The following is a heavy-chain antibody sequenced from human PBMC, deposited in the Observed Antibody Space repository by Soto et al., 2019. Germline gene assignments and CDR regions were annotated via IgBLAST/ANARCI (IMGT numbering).Heavy chain of an antibody. V-gene: IGHV5-10-1*01. CDR3: ARLSTGFCFMTTCQHHFGMHV. CDR1: GYSFTSYW. D-gene: IGHD3-3*01. CDR2: IDPRDSYS. Sequence: GESLKISCKGSGYSFTSYWITWVRQMPGKGLEWMATIDPRDSYSNYSLSFQGHVTISADKSIGSAYLHWSTLEASDTAIYYCARLSTGFCFMTTCQHHFGMHVWGQATTVTASS. J-gene: IGHJ6*02.